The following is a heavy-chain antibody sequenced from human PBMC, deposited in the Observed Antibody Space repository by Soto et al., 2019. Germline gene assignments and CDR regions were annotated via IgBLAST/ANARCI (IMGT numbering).Heavy chain of an antibody. D-gene: IGHD3-10*01. CDR3: ARVRVIRGVITYYYFGMDV. CDR2: IYHSGST. Sequence: PSETLSLTCAVSGGSISSGGYSWSWIRQPPGKGLEWIGYIYHSGSTYYNPSLKSRVTISVDTSKNQFSLKLSSVTAADTAVYYCARVRVIRGVITYYYFGMDVWGQGTTVTVSS. V-gene: IGHV4-30-2*01. CDR1: GGSISSGGYS. J-gene: IGHJ6*02.